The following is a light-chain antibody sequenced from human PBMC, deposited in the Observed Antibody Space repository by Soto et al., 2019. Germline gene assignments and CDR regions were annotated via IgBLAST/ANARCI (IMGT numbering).Light chain of an antibody. CDR1: QSVSNY. CDR3: QQRSATWT. Sequence: EIVLTQSPATLSLSPGEGATVSCSTSQSVSNYLAWYQQKPGQAPTLLIYGASNRATGIPARFSGSGSGTDFTLTISSLQPEDCAVYYCQQRSATWTFGQGTRVELQ. V-gene: IGKV3-11*01. CDR2: GAS. J-gene: IGKJ1*01.